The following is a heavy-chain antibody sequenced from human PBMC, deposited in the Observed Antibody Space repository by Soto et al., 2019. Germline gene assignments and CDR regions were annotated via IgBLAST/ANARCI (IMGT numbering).Heavy chain of an antibody. V-gene: IGHV4-39*01. D-gene: IGHD3-3*01. Sequence: PSETLSLTCTVSGGSISSSSYYWGWIRQPPGKGLEWIGSIYYSGSTYYNPSLKSRVTISVDTSKNQVSLQLKSVTPEDTAVYYCTTGATSGRYVNYYYGIDVWGQGTTVTVSS. CDR1: GGSISSSSYY. CDR3: TTGATSGRYVNYYYGIDV. J-gene: IGHJ6*02. CDR2: IYYSGST.